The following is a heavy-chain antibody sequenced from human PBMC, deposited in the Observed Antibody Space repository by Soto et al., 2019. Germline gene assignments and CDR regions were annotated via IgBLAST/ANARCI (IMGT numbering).Heavy chain of an antibody. V-gene: IGHV1-18*04. D-gene: IGHD3-16*01. J-gene: IGHJ4*02. CDR1: GYTFTSYG. CDR2: ISAFNGDT. CDR3: AREAVWRGRVPYD. Sequence: QVQLVQSGTEVKKPGASVNVSCKAFGYTFTSYGFSWVRQVPGQGLEWLGWISAFNGDTQYAQTMKGRLTVTTDTPTPTAHMELGSLTPADRAVYYCAREAVWRGRVPYDWGQGPLVTVS.